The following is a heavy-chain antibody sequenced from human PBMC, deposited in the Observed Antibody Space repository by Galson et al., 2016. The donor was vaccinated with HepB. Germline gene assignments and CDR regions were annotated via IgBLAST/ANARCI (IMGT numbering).Heavy chain of an antibody. D-gene: IGHD2-2*01. CDR2: VYYTGSV. V-gene: IGHV4-39*01. J-gene: IGHJ4*02. CDR1: GASIRSSGHH. CDR3: ARHELRGDCSSTNCYVLDY. Sequence: ETLSLTCTVSGASIRSSGHHWGWIRQPPGKGLEWIGNVYYTGSVNSNPSLRSRVIISVDTFNNQFSLTLGSVTAADTAVYYCARHELRGDCSSTNCYVLDYWGQGTLVTVSS.